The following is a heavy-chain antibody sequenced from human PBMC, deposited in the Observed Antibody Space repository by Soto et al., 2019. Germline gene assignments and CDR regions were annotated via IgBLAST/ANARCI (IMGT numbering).Heavy chain of an antibody. CDR3: AARPKSRYSYGLYDAFDI. CDR1: GGTFSSYA. CDR2: IIPIFGTA. V-gene: IGHV1-69*13. D-gene: IGHD5-18*01. J-gene: IGHJ3*02. Sequence: GASVKVSCKASGGTFSSYAISWVRQAPGQGLEWMGGIIPIFGTANYAQKFQGRVTITADESTSTAYMELSSLRSEDTAVYYFAARPKSRYSYGLYDAFDIWGQGTMVTVSS.